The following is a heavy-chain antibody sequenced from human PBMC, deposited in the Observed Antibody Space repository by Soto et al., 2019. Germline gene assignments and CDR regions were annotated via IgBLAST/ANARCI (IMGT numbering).Heavy chain of an antibody. Sequence: GGSLRLSCAASGFSVSSNYMSWVRQAPGKGLEWVSVIYSGGSTYYADSVKGRFTISGDNSENTLYLQMNSLRAEDTAMYYCARGKLPAAGTAAFDIWGQGTMVTVSS. J-gene: IGHJ3*02. D-gene: IGHD2-2*01. CDR1: GFSVSSNY. V-gene: IGHV3-66*01. CDR2: IYSGGST. CDR3: ARGKLPAAGTAAFDI.